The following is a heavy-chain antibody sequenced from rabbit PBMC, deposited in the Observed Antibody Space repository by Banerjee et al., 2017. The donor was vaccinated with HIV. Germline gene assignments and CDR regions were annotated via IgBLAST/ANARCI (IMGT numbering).Heavy chain of an antibody. V-gene: IGHV1S40*01. D-gene: IGHD4-2*01. J-gene: IGHJ6*01. CDR1: GFSFSSSYY. Sequence: QSLEESGGGLVKPGASLTLTCTASGFSFSSSYYMCWVRQAPGKGLEWIACIDGGGSGITNYASWAKGRSTISKTSSTTVTLQMTSLTAADTATYFCARYGARSSYYGMDLWGPGTLVTVS. CDR2: IDGGGSGIT. CDR3: ARYGARSSYYGMDL.